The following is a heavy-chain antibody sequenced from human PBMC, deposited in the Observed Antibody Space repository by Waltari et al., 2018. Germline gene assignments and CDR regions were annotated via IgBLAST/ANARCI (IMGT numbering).Heavy chain of an antibody. CDR1: GFSFNNAW. Sequence: EVQLVESGGGLVKVGGSLRLSCAASGFSFNNAWMNWVRQAPGKGLEWVGRIKTKTDGGTTDYAAPLKGRFTISRDDSKNTVYLQMNSLKTEDTAVYYCTTFPSRWFGELDFWGQGTLVTVSS. V-gene: IGHV3-15*07. J-gene: IGHJ4*02. D-gene: IGHD3-10*01. CDR3: TTFPSRWFGELDF. CDR2: IKTKTDGGTT.